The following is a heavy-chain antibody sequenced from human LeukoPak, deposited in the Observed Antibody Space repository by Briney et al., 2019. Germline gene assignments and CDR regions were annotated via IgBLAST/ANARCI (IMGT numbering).Heavy chain of an antibody. CDR2: IYYSGST. V-gene: IGHV4-39*07. J-gene: IGHJ4*02. D-gene: IGHD5-24*01. CDR1: GGSISSSSYY. CDR3: ARDGKMATSGLDY. Sequence: SETPSLTRTVSGGSISSSSYYWGWIRQPPGKGLEWIGSIYYSGSTYYNPSLKSRVTISVDTSKNQFSLKLSSVTAADTAVYYCARDGKMATSGLDYWGQGTLVTVSS.